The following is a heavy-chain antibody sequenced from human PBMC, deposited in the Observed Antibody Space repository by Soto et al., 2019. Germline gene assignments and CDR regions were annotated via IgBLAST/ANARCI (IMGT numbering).Heavy chain of an antibody. CDR1: GYTFNIYA. J-gene: IGHJ4*02. Sequence: QVHLVQSGAELKKPGASVKVSCRTSGYTFNIYATHWLRQAPGQRPEWMGYISNGNTQFSGNFQGSLTFTRDTSARTAYMELSSLKSEDTAVYFCARALGSPWIQLKFDHWGQGTLVIVSS. CDR2: ISNGNT. D-gene: IGHD5-18*01. CDR3: ARALGSPWIQLKFDH. V-gene: IGHV1-3*01.